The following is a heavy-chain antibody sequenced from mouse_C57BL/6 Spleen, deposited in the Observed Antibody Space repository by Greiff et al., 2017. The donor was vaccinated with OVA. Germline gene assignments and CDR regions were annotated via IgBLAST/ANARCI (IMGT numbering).Heavy chain of an antibody. V-gene: IGHV5-12*01. J-gene: IGHJ1*03. CDR3: ARHEKLVGYFDV. D-gene: IGHD6-2*01. Sequence: DVQLVESGGGLVQPGGSLKLSCAASGFTFSDYYMYWVRQTPEKRLEWVAYISNGGGSTNYPDTVQGRFTISRDNAKNTLYLQMSRLKSEDSAMYYCARHEKLVGYFDVWGTGTTVTVSS. CDR1: GFTFSDYY. CDR2: ISNGGGST.